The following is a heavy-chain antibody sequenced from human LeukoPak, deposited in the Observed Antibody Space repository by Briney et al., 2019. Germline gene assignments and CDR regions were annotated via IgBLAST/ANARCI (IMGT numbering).Heavy chain of an antibody. D-gene: IGHD2-15*01. J-gene: IGHJ4*02. CDR1: GFDFSGFY. Sequence: GGSLRPSCAASGFDFSGFYVHWVRQASGRGLEWVGLIRNKPNSYTTVYAASVKGRFTISRDDSKNTAYLQMNSLKAEDTAVYYCTRQECSGGSCSYVDFWGQGTLVTVSS. V-gene: IGHV3-73*01. CDR2: IRNKPNSYTT. CDR3: TRQECSGGSCSYVDF.